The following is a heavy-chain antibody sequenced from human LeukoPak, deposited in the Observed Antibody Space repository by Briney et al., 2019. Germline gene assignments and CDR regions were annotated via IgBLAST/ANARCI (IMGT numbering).Heavy chain of an antibody. CDR1: GYTFTGYY. Sequence: GASVKVSCRASGYTFTGYYLHWVRQAPGQGLEWMGWINPNSGGTNYAQKFRGRVTMTRDTSISTAYMELSRLRSDDTAVYFCVRGENAFDMWGQGTMVTVSS. CDR3: VRGENAFDM. J-gene: IGHJ3*02. CDR2: INPNSGGT. V-gene: IGHV1-2*02.